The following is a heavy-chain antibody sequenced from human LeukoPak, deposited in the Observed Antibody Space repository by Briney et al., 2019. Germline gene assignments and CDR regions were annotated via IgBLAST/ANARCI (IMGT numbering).Heavy chain of an antibody. V-gene: IGHV3-7*04. CDR2: IKQEGSKK. J-gene: IGHJ3*02. CDR1: GFTFSSYW. Sequence: PGGSLRLSCAASGFTFSSYWMSWVRQAPGKGWEWVANIKQEGSKKYYVGSVKGRFTISRDNAKNSLYRQMNSLRAEDTAVYYCARDSSGYYYPDAFDIWGHGTMVTVSS. D-gene: IGHD3-22*01. CDR3: ARDSSGYYYPDAFDI.